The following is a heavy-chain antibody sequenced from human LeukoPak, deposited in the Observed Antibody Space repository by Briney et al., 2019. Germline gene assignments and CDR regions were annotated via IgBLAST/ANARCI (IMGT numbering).Heavy chain of an antibody. CDR2: IKQDGSEK. Sequence: PGGSLRLSCAASGFTFSSYWMSLVRQAPGKGLEWVANIKQDGSEKYYVDSVKGRFTISRDNAKNSLYLQMNSLRAEDTAVYYCARDLSLGYCSGGSCYYFDYWGQGTLVTVS. CDR3: ARDLSLGYCSGGSCYYFDY. D-gene: IGHD2-15*01. V-gene: IGHV3-7*01. CDR1: GFTFSSYW. J-gene: IGHJ4*02.